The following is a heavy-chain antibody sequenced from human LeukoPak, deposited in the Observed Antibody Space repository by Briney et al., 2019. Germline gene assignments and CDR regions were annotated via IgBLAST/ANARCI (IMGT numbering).Heavy chain of an antibody. CDR1: GYSFTSYW. V-gene: IGHV5-51*01. Sequence: GESLKISCKGSGYSFTSYWIGWVRQMPGKGLGWMGIIYPGDSDTRYSPSFLGQVTISADKSISTAYLQWSSLKASDTAMYYCARDYYDSSGYYSPFDYWGQGTLVTVSS. CDR2: IYPGDSDT. CDR3: ARDYYDSSGYYSPFDY. D-gene: IGHD3-22*01. J-gene: IGHJ4*02.